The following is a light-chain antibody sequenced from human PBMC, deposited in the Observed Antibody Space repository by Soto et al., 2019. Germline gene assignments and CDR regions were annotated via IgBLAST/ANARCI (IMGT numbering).Light chain of an antibody. CDR1: SSDVCAYDY. CDR2: EVT. V-gene: IGLV2-14*01. J-gene: IGLJ3*02. CDR3: SSYVRGNTVV. Sequence: QSVLTQPASVSGSPGQAITISCTGTSSDVCAYDYVCWYQQHPGKVPKLLIYEVTNRPSGVSNRFSGSKSGNTASLTISGLQAEDEADYYCSSYVRGNTVVFGGGTQLTVL.